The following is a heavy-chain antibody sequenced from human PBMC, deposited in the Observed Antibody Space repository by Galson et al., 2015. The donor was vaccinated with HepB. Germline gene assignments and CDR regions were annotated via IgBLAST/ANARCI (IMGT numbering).Heavy chain of an antibody. CDR2: IYYSGST. CDR3: ARRSGSYPEYYFDY. Sequence: ETLSLTCTVSGGSISSSSYYWGWIRQPPGKGLEWIGSIYYSGSTYYNPSLKSRVTISVDTSKNQFSLKLSSVTAADTAVYYCARRSGSYPEYYFDYWGQGTLVTVSS. CDR1: GGSISSSSYY. V-gene: IGHV4-39*01. D-gene: IGHD1-26*01. J-gene: IGHJ4*02.